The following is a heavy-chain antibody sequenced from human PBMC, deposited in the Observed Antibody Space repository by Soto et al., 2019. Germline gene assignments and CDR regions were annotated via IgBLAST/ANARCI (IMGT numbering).Heavy chain of an antibody. J-gene: IGHJ4*02. D-gene: IGHD4-17*01. CDR1: AGSISSYY. CDR3: ARVGEMTTVDY. V-gene: IGHV4-59*01. CDR2: IYYSGST. Sequence: SETLSLTCTVSAGSISSYYWSWIRQPPGKGLEWIGYIYYSGSTNYNPSLKSRVTISVDTSKNQFSLKLSSVTAADTAVYYCARVGEMTTVDYWGQGTLVTVSS.